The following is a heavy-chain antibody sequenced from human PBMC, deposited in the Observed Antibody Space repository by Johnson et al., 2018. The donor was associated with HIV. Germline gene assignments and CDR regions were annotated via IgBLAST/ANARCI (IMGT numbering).Heavy chain of an antibody. J-gene: IGHJ3*02. CDR3: ARRAHDAFDI. CDR1: GFSFSDAW. V-gene: IGHV3-15*01. CDR2: IKMKAERGTT. Sequence: VQLVESGGGLVKPGGSLRPSCTVSGFSFSDAWMSWVRQAPGKGREWVCRIKMKAERGTTDYAPPVKGRFSISRDDSKNSLYLQMGSLRAEDMAVYYCARRAHDAFDIWGQGTMVTVSS.